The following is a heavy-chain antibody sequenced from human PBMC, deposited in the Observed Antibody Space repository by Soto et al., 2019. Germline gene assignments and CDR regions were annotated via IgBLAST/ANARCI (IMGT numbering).Heavy chain of an antibody. J-gene: IGHJ4*01. Sequence: PGGSLRLSCAASGFTFSNAWINWVRQAPGKGLEWVGRIKSKTDGGTTDYAAPVKGRFAISRDDSNNMVYLQMNSLKIEDSSVYYFTTDSYSTIIIVRFDYWGHGTLVTVSS. D-gene: IGHD3-22*01. CDR1: GFTFSNAW. CDR2: IKSKTDGGTT. CDR3: TTDSYSTIIIVRFDY. V-gene: IGHV3-15*07.